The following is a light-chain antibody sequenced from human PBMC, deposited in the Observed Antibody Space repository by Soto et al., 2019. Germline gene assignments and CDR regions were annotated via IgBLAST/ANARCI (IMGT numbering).Light chain of an antibody. CDR3: QTWGSDTVV. CDR1: SAHSTYA. V-gene: IGLV4-69*01. J-gene: IGLJ3*02. CDR2: VNSDGRH. Sequence: QLVLTQLPSASASLGASVKLACTLSSAHSTYAVAWHQQQPEKGPRLLMKVNSDGRHWKGDGIPDRFSGSSSGAERYLTISRLQSDDEADYYCQTWGSDTVVFGGGTQLTVL.